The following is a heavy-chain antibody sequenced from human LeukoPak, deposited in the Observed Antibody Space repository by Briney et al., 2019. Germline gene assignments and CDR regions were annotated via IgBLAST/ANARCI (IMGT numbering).Heavy chain of an antibody. Sequence: ASVKVSCKASGYTFTSYAMHWVRQAPGQRLEWMGWINAGNGNTKYSQKFQGRVTITRDTSASTAYMELSSLRSEDTAVYYCARAYYYDSSGYYPDGYWGQGTLVTVSS. V-gene: IGHV1-3*01. CDR3: ARAYYYDSSGYYPDGY. D-gene: IGHD3-22*01. CDR2: INAGNGNT. CDR1: GYTFTSYA. J-gene: IGHJ4*02.